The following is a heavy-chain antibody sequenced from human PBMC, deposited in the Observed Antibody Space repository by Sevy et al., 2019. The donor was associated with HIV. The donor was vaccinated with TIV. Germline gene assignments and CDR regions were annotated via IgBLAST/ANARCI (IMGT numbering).Heavy chain of an antibody. CDR1: GFTFSIYT. CDR2: ISSSSSYI. CDR3: ARGKSGYGYGLDY. J-gene: IGHJ4*02. Sequence: GGSLRLSCAASGFTFSIYTMNWVRQAPGKGLEWVSSISSSSSYIYYTDSVKGRFSISRDNAKNALFLQMNSLRAEDTALYYCARGKSGYGYGLDYWGQGTLVTVSS. D-gene: IGHD5-18*01. V-gene: IGHV3-21*01.